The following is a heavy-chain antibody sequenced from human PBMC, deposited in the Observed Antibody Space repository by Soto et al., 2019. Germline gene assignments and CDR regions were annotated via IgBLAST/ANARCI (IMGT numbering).Heavy chain of an antibody. Sequence: QVQLQQWGAGLLKPSETLSLTCAVYGGSFSGYYWPWIRQSPETGLEWIGEVNHRGTTDYNPSLKTRVTISVHTPKNQFSLKMSSVNAADTAVYYCARGIGYCSSINCYSSRRLRFDSWGQGTLVTVSS. V-gene: IGHV4-34*01. D-gene: IGHD2-2*01. J-gene: IGHJ4*02. CDR1: GGSFSGYY. CDR3: ARGIGYCSSINCYSSRRLRFDS. CDR2: VNHRGTT.